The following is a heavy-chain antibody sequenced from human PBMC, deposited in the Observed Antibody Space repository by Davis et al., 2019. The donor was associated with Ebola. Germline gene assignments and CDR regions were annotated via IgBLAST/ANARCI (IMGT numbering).Heavy chain of an antibody. D-gene: IGHD2-15*01. J-gene: IGHJ6*02. V-gene: IGHV3-23*01. CDR1: GFTFSSYA. CDR3: AKAGTDYSSYYYYYGMDV. Sequence: PGGSLRLSCAASGFTFSSYAMSWVRQAPGKGLEWVSAISGSGGSTYYADSVKGRFTISRDNSKNTLYLQMNSLRAEDTAVYYCAKAGTDYSSYYYYYGMDVWGQGTTVTVSS. CDR2: ISGSGGST.